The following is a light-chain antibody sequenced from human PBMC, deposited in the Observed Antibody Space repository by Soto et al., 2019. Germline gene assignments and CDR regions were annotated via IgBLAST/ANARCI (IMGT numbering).Light chain of an antibody. V-gene: IGKV3D-20*02. CDR1: QSVSSSY. CDR2: GAS. J-gene: IGKJ1*01. Sequence: EIVLTQSPGTLSLSPRERATLSCRASQSVSSSYLAWYQQKPGQAPRLLIYGASSRATGIPDRFSGSGSGTDFTLTISRLGPEDFAVYYCQQRTKWRTFGQGTKVDIK. CDR3: QQRTKWRT.